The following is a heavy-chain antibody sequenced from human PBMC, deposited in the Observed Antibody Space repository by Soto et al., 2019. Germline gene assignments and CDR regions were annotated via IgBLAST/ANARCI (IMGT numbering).Heavy chain of an antibody. CDR2: IWSDGTKK. CDR3: ARDWWEEPAGKETVSQFDY. CDR1: GFAFSNYG. V-gene: IGHV3-33*01. Sequence: QVHLVESGGGVVQPGRSLTLSCTASGFAFSNYGNHWVRQAPGRGLEWVAVIWSDGTKKFYAGSVRGRFTISRDNSKNTIYLQMNSLRAEDTAAYYCARDWWEEPAGKETVSQFDYWGQGTLVTVSS. D-gene: IGHD6-13*01. J-gene: IGHJ4*02.